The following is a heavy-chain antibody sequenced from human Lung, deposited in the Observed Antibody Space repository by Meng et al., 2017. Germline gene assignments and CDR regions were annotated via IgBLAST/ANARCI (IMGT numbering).Heavy chain of an antibody. CDR3: ALAVSGLGQWFDY. Sequence: RPHESGPEQVRTSPTLSVTCAVSGGSSKFWNYVWSWLGQRPEWSRECIGSVNNSGSTYLNPSVKSRVTISIDTSTKQLCFKISSETAADTSVYFIALAVSGLGQWFDYWGPGTLVTVSS. CDR1: GGSSKFWNYV. V-gene: IGHV4-39*01. J-gene: IGHJ5*01. CDR2: VNNSGST. D-gene: IGHD2-15*01.